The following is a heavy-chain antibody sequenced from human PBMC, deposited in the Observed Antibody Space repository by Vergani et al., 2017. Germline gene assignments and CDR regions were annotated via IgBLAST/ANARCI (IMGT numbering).Heavy chain of an antibody. CDR3: ARSGGYYYDSSGYYYGY. Sequence: QGQLAQSGAEVKKPGSSVKVSCKASGGTFSSNSISWVRQAPGQGLEWMGRIIPIFGTTSYAQKFQGRVTILADESTSTAYMELSSLRSEDTAVYYCARSGGYYYDSSGYYYGYWGQGTLVTVSS. D-gene: IGHD3-22*01. V-gene: IGHV1-69*13. J-gene: IGHJ4*02. CDR1: GGTFSSNS. CDR2: IIPIFGTT.